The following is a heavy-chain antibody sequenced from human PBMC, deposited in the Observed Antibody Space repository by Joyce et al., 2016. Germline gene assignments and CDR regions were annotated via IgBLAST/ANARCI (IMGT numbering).Heavy chain of an antibody. CDR3: GSPEDAFDI. D-gene: IGHD1-14*01. J-gene: IGHJ3*02. V-gene: IGHV1-69*02. Sequence: QVQLVQSGAEVKKPGSSVKVSCKASGGTFSRYTVTWVRQAPGQGLEWMGRIIPILDIANYAQKFQGRVTISADKLMSTVYMELSSLRSEDTAVDYGGSPEDAFDIWGQGTMVTVSS. CDR2: IIPILDIA. CDR1: GGTFSRYT.